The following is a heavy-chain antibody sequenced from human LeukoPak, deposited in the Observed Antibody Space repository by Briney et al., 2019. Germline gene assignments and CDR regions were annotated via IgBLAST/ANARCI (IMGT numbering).Heavy chain of an antibody. Sequence: GGSLRLSCAASGFTFSSYWMSWVRQAPGKGLEWVANIKQDGSEKYYVDSVKGRFTISRDNAKNSLYLQMNSLRAEDTAVYYCARDQHSSSWSFDYWGQETLVTVSS. D-gene: IGHD6-13*01. CDR1: GFTFSSYW. CDR3: ARDQHSSSWSFDY. CDR2: IKQDGSEK. J-gene: IGHJ4*02. V-gene: IGHV3-7*03.